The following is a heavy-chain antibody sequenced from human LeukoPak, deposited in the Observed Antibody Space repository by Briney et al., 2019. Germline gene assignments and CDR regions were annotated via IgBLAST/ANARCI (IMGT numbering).Heavy chain of an antibody. CDR3: ACGPQYTGSFPF. CDR1: GFIFSTYE. D-gene: IGHD1-26*01. Sequence: GGSLRLSCVASGFIFSTYEMAWVRQAPGKGLEWLSYISNSGSPIRYADSVKGRFTISRDNAENSVYLQMNSLRAEDTAVYYCACGPQYTGSFPFWGQGTLVTVSS. CDR2: ISNSGSPI. V-gene: IGHV3-48*03. J-gene: IGHJ4*02.